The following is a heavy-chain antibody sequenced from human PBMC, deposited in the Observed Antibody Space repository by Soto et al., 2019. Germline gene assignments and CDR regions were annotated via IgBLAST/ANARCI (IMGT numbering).Heavy chain of an antibody. Sequence: QLQLQESGPGLVKPSETQSLTCTVSGASISSNSYYWAWIRQPPGKGLEWIGSGYHGGNTYYNPSHKSRVTISVDTSTNQFSLKLNSVTAADTAVYYCARHLSGYGYLYFEYWGQGILVTVSS. J-gene: IGHJ4*02. CDR2: GYHGGNT. D-gene: IGHD5-18*01. V-gene: IGHV4-39*01. CDR3: ARHLSGYGYLYFEY. CDR1: GASISSNSYY.